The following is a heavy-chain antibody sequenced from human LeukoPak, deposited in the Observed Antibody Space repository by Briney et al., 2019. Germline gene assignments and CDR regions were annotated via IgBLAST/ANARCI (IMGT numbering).Heavy chain of an antibody. V-gene: IGHV3-23*01. CDR2: IYENGGTT. CDR1: GFTFRSHA. CDR3: ANEIRPNDY. J-gene: IGHJ4*02. D-gene: IGHD4-17*01. Sequence: GGSLRLSCVGSGFTFRSHAMSWVRQAPEKGLEFVSGIYENGGTTYYADSAKGRFTISRDNSKNTLYLQMNSLRAEDTAVYYCANEIRPNDYWGQGTQVTVSS.